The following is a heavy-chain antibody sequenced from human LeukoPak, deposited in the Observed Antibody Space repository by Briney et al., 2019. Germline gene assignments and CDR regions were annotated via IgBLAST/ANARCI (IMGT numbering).Heavy chain of an antibody. Sequence: SETLSLTCTVSGGSISSYYWSWIRQPAGKGLEWIGRIYTSGSTNYNPSLKSRVTMSVDTSKNQFSLKLSSVTAADTAVYYCAREGLYDSSGCIDYWGQGTLVTVSS. V-gene: IGHV4-4*07. D-gene: IGHD3-22*01. J-gene: IGHJ4*02. CDR2: IYTSGST. CDR3: AREGLYDSSGCIDY. CDR1: GGSISSYY.